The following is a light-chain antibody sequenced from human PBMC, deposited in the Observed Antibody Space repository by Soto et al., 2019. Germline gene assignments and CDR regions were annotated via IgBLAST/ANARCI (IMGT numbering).Light chain of an antibody. CDR3: LQYDSRYT. Sequence: DIQMAQSPSTLSASVGDRVTITCRASQSIGRWLAWYQQKPGKAPRLLIHDVSSLQSGVPSRFSGSGSGTEFTLTISSLQPDDFASYYCLQYDSRYTFGQGTNVEIK. CDR2: DVS. V-gene: IGKV1-5*01. J-gene: IGKJ2*01. CDR1: QSIGRW.